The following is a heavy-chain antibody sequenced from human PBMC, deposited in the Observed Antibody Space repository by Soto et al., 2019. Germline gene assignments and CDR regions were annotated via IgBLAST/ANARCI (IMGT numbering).Heavy chain of an antibody. J-gene: IGHJ4*02. Sequence: GESLKISCKASGYRFASFWIGWVRQMPGKGLEWMGIIYPGDSDTRYSPSFQGQVTISADKSITTAFLQWSNLKASDTAMYYCARNSRHCISGDYGPHGDYWGQGTLVTV. CDR3: ARNSRHCISGDYGPHGDY. CDR2: IYPGDSDT. D-gene: IGHD3-22*01. V-gene: IGHV5-51*01. CDR1: GYRFASFW.